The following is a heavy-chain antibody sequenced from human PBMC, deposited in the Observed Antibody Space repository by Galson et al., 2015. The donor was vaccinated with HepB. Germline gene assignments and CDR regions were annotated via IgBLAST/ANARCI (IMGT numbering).Heavy chain of an antibody. J-gene: IGHJ4*02. CDR2: ILHDGTDI. CDR1: GFSFSSPV. D-gene: IGHD1-1*01. CDR3: AKDLSGYWTYDY. V-gene: IGHV3-30-3*02. Sequence: SLRLSCAASGFSFSSPVMHWVRQTPGKGLEWVAVILHDGTDIRYADSVKGRFTISRDNSKNTLYLQMDSLRAEDTGLYHCAKDLSGYWTYDYWGQGTLVTVSS.